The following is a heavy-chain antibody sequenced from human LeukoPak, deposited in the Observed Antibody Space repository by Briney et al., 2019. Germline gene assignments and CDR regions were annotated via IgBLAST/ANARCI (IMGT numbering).Heavy chain of an antibody. CDR1: GGSISSGDYY. CDR2: IYHSGST. Sequence: SQTLSLTCTVSGGSISSGDYYWSWIREPPGKGLEWIGYIYHSGSTYYNPSLKSRVTISVDRSKNQFSLKLSSVTAADTAVYYCARAESYNWFDPWGQGTLVTVSS. CDR3: ARAESYNWFDP. D-gene: IGHD3-16*02. J-gene: IGHJ5*02. V-gene: IGHV4-30-2*01.